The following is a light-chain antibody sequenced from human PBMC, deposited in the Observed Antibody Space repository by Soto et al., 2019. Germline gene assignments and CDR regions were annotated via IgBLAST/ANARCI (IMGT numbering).Light chain of an antibody. CDR1: SSDVGGYDY. J-gene: IGLJ1*01. Sequence: QSALTQPPSASGSPGQSVTISCTGTSSDVGGYDYVSWYQQHPGKAPKLMIYEVSKRPSGVPDRFSGSKFGNTASLTVSGLQAEDEADYYCTAYAGSEIRYVFGTGTKLTVL. CDR2: EVS. CDR3: TAYAGSEIRYV. V-gene: IGLV2-8*01.